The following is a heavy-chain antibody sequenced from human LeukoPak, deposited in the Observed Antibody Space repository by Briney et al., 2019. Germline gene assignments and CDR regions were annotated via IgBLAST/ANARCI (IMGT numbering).Heavy chain of an antibody. CDR2: IIPIFGTA. J-gene: IGHJ4*02. V-gene: IGHV1-69*13. CDR1: GGTFSSYA. Sequence: GASVKVSCKASGGTFSSYAISWVRQAPGQGLEWMGGIIPIFGTANYAQKFQGRVTITADESTSTAYMELSSLRSEDTAVYYCARDPLRMDSSGYPDYWGQGTLVTVSS. CDR3: ARDPLRMDSSGYPDY. D-gene: IGHD3-22*01.